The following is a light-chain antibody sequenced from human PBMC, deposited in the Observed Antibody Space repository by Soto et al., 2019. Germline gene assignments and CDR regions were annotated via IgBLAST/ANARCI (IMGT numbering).Light chain of an antibody. CDR2: GAS. Sequence: EIVLTQSPGTLSLSPGERATLSCRASQSVSTNLAWYQQKPGQTPRLLIYGASTRASGVPAKFSGSGSGTEITLTISSLQSEDFAVYYCQQYNNWPRTFGQGTKVDNK. CDR3: QQYNNWPRT. J-gene: IGKJ1*01. V-gene: IGKV3-15*01. CDR1: QSVSTN.